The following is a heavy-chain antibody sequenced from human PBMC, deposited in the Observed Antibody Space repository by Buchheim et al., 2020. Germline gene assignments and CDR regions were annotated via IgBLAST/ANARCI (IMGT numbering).Heavy chain of an antibody. J-gene: IGHJ4*02. CDR2: ISYDGSNK. D-gene: IGHD2-2*01. CDR1: GFTFSSYA. V-gene: IGHV3-30*04. Sequence: QVQLVESGGGVVQPGRSLRLSCAASGFTFSSYAMHWVRQAPGKGLEWVAVISYDGSNKYYADSVKGRFTISRDNSKNKLYLQMNSLRAEDTAVYYCARGDCSSTSCRLSDYWGQGTL. CDR3: ARGDCSSTSCRLSDY.